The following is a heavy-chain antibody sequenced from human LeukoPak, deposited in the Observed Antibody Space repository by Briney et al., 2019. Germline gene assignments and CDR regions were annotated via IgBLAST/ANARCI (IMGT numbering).Heavy chain of an antibody. D-gene: IGHD3-9*01. Sequence: GGSLRLSCAASGFTFSDYYMNWIRQAPGKGLEWVSSISGGSRTINYADSVKGRFTTSRDNAKNSLFLQVNSLRAEDTAVYYCATHDILTGYPTGYWGQGTLVTVSS. CDR2: ISGGSRTI. CDR1: GFTFSDYY. CDR3: ATHDILTGYPTGY. V-gene: IGHV3-11*01. J-gene: IGHJ4*02.